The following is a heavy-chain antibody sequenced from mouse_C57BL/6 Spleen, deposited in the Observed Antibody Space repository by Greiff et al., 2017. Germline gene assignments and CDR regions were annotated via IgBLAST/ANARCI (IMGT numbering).Heavy chain of an antibody. Sequence: VQLQQPGAELVRPGSSVKLSCKASGYTFTSYWLHWVKQRPIQGLEWIGNLDPSDSETHYNHKFKDRATLTVDKSSSTAYMQLSRRTYEDSAVYYCASRRGGRSWYFDVWGTGTTVTGSA. J-gene: IGHJ1*03. V-gene: IGHV1-52*01. CDR2: LDPSDSET. CDR3: ASRRGGRSWYFDV. CDR1: GYTFTSYW.